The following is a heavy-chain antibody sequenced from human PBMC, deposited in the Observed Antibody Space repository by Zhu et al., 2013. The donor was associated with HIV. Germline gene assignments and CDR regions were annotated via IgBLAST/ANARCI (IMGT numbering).Heavy chain of an antibody. Sequence: DVHLVESGGGLVQPGGSLKLSCAASGFSFSGSTIHWVRQASGKGLEWVGRIRSKPNTYAPTYAASVEGRFTISRDDSKDTAYLQMSSLKTEDTAVYYCSRSQGPVYGDYGDYWGQGALVTVSS. J-gene: IGHJ4*02. CDR2: IRSKPNTYAP. V-gene: IGHV3-73*02. CDR3: SRSQGPVYGDYGDY. CDR1: GFSFSGST. D-gene: IGHD4-17*01.